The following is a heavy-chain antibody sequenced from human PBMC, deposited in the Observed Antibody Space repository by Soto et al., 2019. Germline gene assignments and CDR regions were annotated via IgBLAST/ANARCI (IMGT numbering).Heavy chain of an antibody. D-gene: IGHD2-15*01. J-gene: IGHJ6*02. V-gene: IGHV1-69*13. CDR3: ARGQGYCSGGICYYYYYGMDV. CDR1: GGSFSSDA. CDR2: IIPTSGTA. Sequence: GASVKVSCKXSGGSFSSDAFGWVRQAPGQGLEWMGGIIPTSGTANYAQRFQGRATITADESTSTAYMELSSLTSEDTAVYFCARGQGYCSGGICYYYYYGMDVWGQGTTVTVSS.